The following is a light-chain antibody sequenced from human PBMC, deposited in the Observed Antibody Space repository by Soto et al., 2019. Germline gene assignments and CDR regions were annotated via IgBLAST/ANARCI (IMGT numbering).Light chain of an antibody. J-gene: IGKJ5*01. CDR3: QHLNSWPPIT. CDR2: GAS. V-gene: IGKV3-15*01. CDR1: QSVSRN. Sequence: EIVMTQSPATLSVSPGERATLSCRASQSVSRNLAWYQQKPGQAPRLLIYGASTRATGIPARFSGSGSGTEFTLTISSLQSEDFATYYCQHLNSWPPITFGQGTRLDIK.